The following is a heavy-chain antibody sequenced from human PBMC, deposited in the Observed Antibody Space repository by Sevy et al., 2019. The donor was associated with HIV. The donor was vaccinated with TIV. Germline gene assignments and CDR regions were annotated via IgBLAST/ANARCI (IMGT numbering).Heavy chain of an antibody. V-gene: IGHV3-7*03. Sequence: GGSLRLSCAASGFTFNSYWMSWVRQAPGKGLEWVANIKKDGSEKYYVDSVKGRFTISRDNAKNSLYLQMDSLRAEDTAGYYWARDCSRANWLWGMDVWGQGTTVTVSS. J-gene: IGHJ6*02. CDR3: ARDCSRANWLWGMDV. D-gene: IGHD2-2*01. CDR1: GFTFNSYW. CDR2: IKKDGSEK.